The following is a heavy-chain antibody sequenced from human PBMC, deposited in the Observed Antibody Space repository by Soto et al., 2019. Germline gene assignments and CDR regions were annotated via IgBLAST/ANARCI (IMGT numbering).Heavy chain of an antibody. CDR2: IILPFGTA. CDR1: GGTFSNYA. V-gene: IGHV1-69*06. J-gene: IGHJ4*02. D-gene: IGHD5-18*01. Sequence: ASVKVSCKASGGTFSNYAISWVRQAPGQGLEWMGGIILPFGTANYAQKFQGRVTITADKSTSTAYMELSSLRSEDTAVYYCARVKYRHTAMVTGSDYWGQGTLVTVSS. CDR3: ARVKYRHTAMVTGSDY.